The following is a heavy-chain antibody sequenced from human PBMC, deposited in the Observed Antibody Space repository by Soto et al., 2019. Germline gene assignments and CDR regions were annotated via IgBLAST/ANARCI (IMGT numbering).Heavy chain of an antibody. CDR1: GGSISSYY. D-gene: IGHD3-9*01. CDR2: IYYSGST. CDR3: ARVAQYYDILTGYYNINFDY. J-gene: IGHJ4*02. Sequence: SETLSLTCTVSGGSISSYYWSWVRQPPGKGLEWIGYIYYSGSTYYNPSLKSRVTISVDTSKNQFSLKLSSVTAADTAVYYCARVAQYYDILTGYYNINFDYWGQGTLVTVSS. V-gene: IGHV4-59*12.